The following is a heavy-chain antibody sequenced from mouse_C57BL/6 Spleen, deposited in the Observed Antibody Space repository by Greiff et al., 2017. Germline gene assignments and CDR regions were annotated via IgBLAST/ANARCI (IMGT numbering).Heavy chain of an antibody. Sequence: VQLKESGAELVKPGASVKLSCTASGFNIKDYYMHWVKQRTEQGLEWIGRIDPEDGETKYAPKFQGKATITADTSSNTAYLQLSSLTSEDTAVYYCAGFITTVVATYDYWGQGTTLTVSS. CDR2: IDPEDGET. CDR3: AGFITTVVATYDY. CDR1: GFNIKDYY. D-gene: IGHD1-1*01. J-gene: IGHJ2*01. V-gene: IGHV14-2*01.